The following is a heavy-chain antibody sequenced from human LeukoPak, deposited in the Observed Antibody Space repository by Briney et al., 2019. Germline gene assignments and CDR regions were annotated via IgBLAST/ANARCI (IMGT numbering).Heavy chain of an antibody. V-gene: IGHV1-2*02. CDR3: ARDHNSGWSVANWFDP. J-gene: IGHJ5*02. CDR2: MKDNSVGT. Sequence: ASVKVSCKASGYTFTGYFLHWVRQAPGQGLEWMGWMKDNSVGTKYAEKFQGRVTMTRDTSTSTAYMELSSLRSDDTAVYYCARDHNSGWSVANWFDPWGQGTLVTVSS. CDR1: GYTFTGYF. D-gene: IGHD6-19*01.